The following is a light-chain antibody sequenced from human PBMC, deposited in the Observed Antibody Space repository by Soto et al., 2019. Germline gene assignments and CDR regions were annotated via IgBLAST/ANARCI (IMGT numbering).Light chain of an antibody. CDR1: QSIGNY. J-gene: IGKJ2*01. CDR3: QQGYSSPYT. V-gene: IGKV1-39*01. Sequence: DIPMTQSPSSLSASVGDRVTITCRASQSIGNYLNWYQQKPGKAPNLLIFAASSLPSGVPSRFSGSGSGTDFTLTISSLQPEDFATYYCQQGYSSPYTFGQGTKLEIK. CDR2: AAS.